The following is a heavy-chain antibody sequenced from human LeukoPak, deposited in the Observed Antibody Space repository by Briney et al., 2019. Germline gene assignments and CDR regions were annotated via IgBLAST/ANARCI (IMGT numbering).Heavy chain of an antibody. J-gene: IGHJ5*02. Sequence: SQTLSLTCTVSGGSISGADYYWSWIRQPPGKGLEWIGYVYHSGLTYYNPSLKSRLAISVDTSKNQFSLNLNSVTAADTAMYYCARGGGESSTVTIYWFDPWGQGALVTVSS. CDR2: VYHSGLT. CDR3: ARGGGESSTVTIYWFDP. CDR1: GGSISGADYY. V-gene: IGHV4-30-4*01. D-gene: IGHD4-17*01.